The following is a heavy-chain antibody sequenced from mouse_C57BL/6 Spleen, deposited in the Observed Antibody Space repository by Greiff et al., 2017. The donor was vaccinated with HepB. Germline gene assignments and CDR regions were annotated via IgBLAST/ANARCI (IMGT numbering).Heavy chain of an antibody. D-gene: IGHD1-1*01. CDR3: ARSGYYGSSYYAMDY. V-gene: IGHV1-54*01. CDR2: INPGSGGT. Sequence: VQLQQSGAELVRPGTSVKVSCKASGYAFTNYLIEWVKQRPGQGLEWIGVINPGSGGTNYNEKVKGKATLTADKSSSTAYMQLSSLTSEDSAVYFCARSGYYGSSYYAMDYWGQGTSVTVSS. J-gene: IGHJ4*01. CDR1: GYAFTNYL.